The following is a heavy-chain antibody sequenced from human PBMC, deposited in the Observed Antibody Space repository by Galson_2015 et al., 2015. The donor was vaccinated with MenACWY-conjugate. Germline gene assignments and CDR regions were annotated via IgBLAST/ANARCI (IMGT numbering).Heavy chain of an antibody. J-gene: IGHJ4*02. Sequence: SVKVSCKVSGYTLTELSMHWVRQAPGKGLEWMGGFNPEDGETIYAQKFQGRVTMTEDTSTDTAYMELSSLRSEDTAVYYCATHVEMATIKFDYWGQGTLVTVSS. CDR1: GYTLTELS. V-gene: IGHV1-24*01. CDR2: FNPEDGET. D-gene: IGHD5-24*01. CDR3: ATHVEMATIKFDY.